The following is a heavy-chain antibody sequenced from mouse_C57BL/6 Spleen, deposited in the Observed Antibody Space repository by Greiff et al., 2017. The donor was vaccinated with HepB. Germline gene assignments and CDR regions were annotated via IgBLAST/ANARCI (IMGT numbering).Heavy chain of an antibody. CDR3: AREDDYDAIDY. Sequence: QVQLQQSGPELVKPGASVKISCKASGYAFSSSWMNWVKQRPGKGLEWIGRIYPGDGDTNYNGKFKGKATLTADKSSSTAYMQLSSLTSEDSAVYFWAREDDYDAIDYWGQGTTLTVSS. J-gene: IGHJ2*01. CDR2: IYPGDGDT. V-gene: IGHV1-82*01. D-gene: IGHD2-4*01. CDR1: GYAFSSSW.